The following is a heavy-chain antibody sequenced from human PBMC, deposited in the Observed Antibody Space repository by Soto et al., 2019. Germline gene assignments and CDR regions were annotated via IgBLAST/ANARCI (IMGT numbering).Heavy chain of an antibody. V-gene: IGHV3-33*01. CDR1: GFTFSIYG. Sequence: QVQLVESGGGVVQPGRSLRLSCGASGFTFSIYGMHWVRQAPGKGLEWVAIIYYDGDIKYYADSVKGRFTISRDNSKNTLYLQMDSLRAEDTAVYYCARDGRYCIGSRCYAGWEDGMDVWGQGTTVTVSS. J-gene: IGHJ6*02. CDR2: IYYDGDIK. CDR3: ARDGRYCIGSRCYAGWEDGMDV. D-gene: IGHD2-2*01.